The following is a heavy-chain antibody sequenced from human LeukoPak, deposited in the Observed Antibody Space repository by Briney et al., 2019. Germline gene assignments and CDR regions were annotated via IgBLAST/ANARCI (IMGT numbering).Heavy chain of an antibody. CDR3: ATPDGSIAARPGRVTDPFGY. V-gene: IGHV1-69*04. J-gene: IGHJ4*02. Sequence: SVKVSCKASGGTFSSYAISWVRQAPGQGLEWMGRIIPILGIANYAQKFQGRVTITADKSTNTAYMELSSLRSEDTAVYYCATPDGSIAARPGRVTDPFGYWGQGTLVTVSS. D-gene: IGHD6-6*01. CDR1: GGTFSSYA. CDR2: IIPILGIA.